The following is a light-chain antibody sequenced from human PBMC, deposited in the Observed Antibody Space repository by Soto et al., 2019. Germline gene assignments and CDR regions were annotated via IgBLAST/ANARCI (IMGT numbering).Light chain of an antibody. CDR2: GAS. V-gene: IGKV3-20*01. CDR3: QHYGSSSNT. Sequence: EIVLTQSPDTLSLSPGERATLSCRASESVTSSHLAWYQQKRGQAPRLLIYGASSRATDIPDRFSGSGSGTDFTLTIRRQEPEDFAVYYCQHYGSSSNTFGQGTRLEIK. J-gene: IGKJ5*01. CDR1: ESVTSSH.